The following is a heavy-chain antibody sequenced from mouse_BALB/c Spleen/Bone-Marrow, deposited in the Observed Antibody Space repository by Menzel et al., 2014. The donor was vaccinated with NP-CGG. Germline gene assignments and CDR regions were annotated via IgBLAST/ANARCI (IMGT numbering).Heavy chain of an antibody. CDR3: ARLGGYGPYFDY. Sequence: VQLQQSGPSLVKPSRTLSLPCSVTGDSITSGYWNWIRKFPGNKLEYMGYISYSGSTYFNPSLKSRISITRDTSKNXYYLQLNSVTTEDTATYYCARLGGYGPYFDYWGQGTTLTVSS. CDR2: ISYSGST. J-gene: IGHJ2*01. CDR1: GDSITSGY. D-gene: IGHD1-1*02. V-gene: IGHV3-8*02.